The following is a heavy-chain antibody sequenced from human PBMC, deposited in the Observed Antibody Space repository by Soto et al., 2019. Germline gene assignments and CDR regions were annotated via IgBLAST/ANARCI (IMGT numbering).Heavy chain of an antibody. Sequence: VKVSCNTAGYSFTSYGISWVRHAPGQGLQWMGWIPPYLGKTNYAQDLQGRVTMTTDTSTTTAYMEVSGLTSDETAMYYCERGGRSSYYYGLDVWGQGTTVTVYS. CDR2: IPPYLGKT. J-gene: IGHJ6*02. D-gene: IGHD1-1*01. CDR1: GYSFTSYG. V-gene: IGHV1-18*04. CDR3: ERGGRSSYYYGLDV.